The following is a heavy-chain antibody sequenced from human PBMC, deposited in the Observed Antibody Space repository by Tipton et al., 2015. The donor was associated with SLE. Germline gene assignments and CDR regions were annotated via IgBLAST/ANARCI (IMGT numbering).Heavy chain of an antibody. CDR3: ATYDLTSEYYLDF. V-gene: IGHV1-69*13. J-gene: IGHJ4*02. Sequence: QSGAEVKKPGSSVKVSCTASGGTFSKYSINWVRQAPGQGLEWMGRVILMFGTANYAQKFQDRVTITADESTSTAYMELTSLRSEDTAVYFCATYDLTSEYYLDFWGQGTLVTVSS. CDR1: GGTFSKYS. D-gene: IGHD6-6*01. CDR2: VILMFGTA.